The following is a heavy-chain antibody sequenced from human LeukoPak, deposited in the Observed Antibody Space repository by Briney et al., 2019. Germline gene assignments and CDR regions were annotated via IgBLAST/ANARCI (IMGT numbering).Heavy chain of an antibody. CDR2: IYPGDSDT. J-gene: IGHJ6*02. V-gene: IGHV5-51*01. CDR1: GYSFTGYW. Sequence: GESLKISCKGSGYSFTGYWIGWVRQMPGKGLEWMGIIYPGDSDTRYSPSFQGQVTISADKSTSTAYLQWSSLKASDTAMYYCASSGWYGLGYYYGMDVWGQGTTVTVSS. CDR3: ASSGWYGLGYYYGMDV. D-gene: IGHD6-19*01.